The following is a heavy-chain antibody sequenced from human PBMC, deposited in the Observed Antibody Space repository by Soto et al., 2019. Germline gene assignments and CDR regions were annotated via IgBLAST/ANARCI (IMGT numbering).Heavy chain of an antibody. CDR3: ARGSDYYDSSGYYYAFDI. CDR2: IYYSGST. J-gene: IGHJ3*02. D-gene: IGHD3-22*01. Sequence: SETLSLTCTVSGGSISNGDYYWSWIRQPPGKGLEWIGYIYYSGSTYYNPSLKSRITISVDTSKNQFSLKLSSVTAADTAVYYCARGSDYYDSSGYYYAFDIWGQGTMVTVSS. V-gene: IGHV4-30-4*01. CDR1: GGSISNGDYY.